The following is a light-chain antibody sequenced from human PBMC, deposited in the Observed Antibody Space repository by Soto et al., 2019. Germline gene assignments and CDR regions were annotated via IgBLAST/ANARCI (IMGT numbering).Light chain of an antibody. CDR2: QDS. V-gene: IGLV3-1*01. J-gene: IGLJ2*01. Sequence: SYELTQPTSVSVSAGQTASITCSGDKLGDKYACWYQQKPGQSPVLVIYQDSKRPSGIPERFSGSNSGNTATLTISGTQAMDEADYYCQAWDSSTAVFGGGTKLTV. CDR1: KLGDKY. CDR3: QAWDSSTAV.